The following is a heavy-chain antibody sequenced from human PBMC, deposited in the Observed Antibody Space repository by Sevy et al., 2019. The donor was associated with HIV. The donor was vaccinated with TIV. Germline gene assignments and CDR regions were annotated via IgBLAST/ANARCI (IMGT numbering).Heavy chain of an antibody. D-gene: IGHD2-15*01. V-gene: IGHV1-2*02. CDR1: GYTFTGYY. CDR3: ARGLPNAASAFYFDY. Sequence: ASVKVSCKASGYTFTGYYMHWVRQAPGQGLEWMGWINPNSGGTNYAQKFQGRVTMTRDTSISTAYMELSRLRSDDTALYYCARGLPNAASAFYFDYWGQGTLVTVSS. J-gene: IGHJ4*02. CDR2: INPNSGGT.